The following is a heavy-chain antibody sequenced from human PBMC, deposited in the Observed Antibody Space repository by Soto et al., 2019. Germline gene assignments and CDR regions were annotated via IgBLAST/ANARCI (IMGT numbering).Heavy chain of an antibody. CDR3: AKGVFWSYGSGSYPHFDY. CDR1: GFTFSSHA. CDR2: ISGSGGST. Sequence: GGSLRLSCAASGFTFSSHAMSWVRQAPGKGLEWVSAISGSGGSTYYADSVKGRFTISRDNSKNTLYLQMNSLRAEDTAVYYCAKGVFWSYGSGSYPHFDYWGQGTLVTVSS. D-gene: IGHD3-10*01. V-gene: IGHV3-23*01. J-gene: IGHJ4*02.